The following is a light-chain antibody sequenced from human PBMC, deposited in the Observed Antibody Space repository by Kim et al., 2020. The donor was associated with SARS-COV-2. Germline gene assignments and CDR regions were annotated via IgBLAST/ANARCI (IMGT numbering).Light chain of an antibody. J-gene: IGKJ3*01. CDR1: QGISSY. Sequence: SASVGDRVTITCRASQGISSYLTWYQQKPGKAPKLLIYAASTLQSGVPSRFSGSGSGTDFTLTISSLQPEDFATYYCQQLNSYPAFGPGTKVDIK. CDR3: QQLNSYPA. CDR2: AAS. V-gene: IGKV1-9*01.